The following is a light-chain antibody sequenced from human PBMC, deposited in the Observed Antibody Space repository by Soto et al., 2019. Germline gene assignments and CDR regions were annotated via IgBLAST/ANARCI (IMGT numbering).Light chain of an antibody. Sequence: DIQMTQSPSTLSASVGDRVTITCRASQSIVRWLAWYQQKPGKAPKLPIYDVSKLESGVPSRFSGSGSGTEFTLTISSLQPDDFAAYYCQQYKSYSSWTFGQGTTVEIK. CDR2: DVS. J-gene: IGKJ1*01. V-gene: IGKV1-5*01. CDR3: QQYKSYSSWT. CDR1: QSIVRW.